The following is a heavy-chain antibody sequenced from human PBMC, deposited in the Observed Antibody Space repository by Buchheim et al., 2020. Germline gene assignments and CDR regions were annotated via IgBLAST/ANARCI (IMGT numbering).Heavy chain of an antibody. CDR3: AKGYSSGWYYFDY. Sequence: VQLVESGGGLVQPGGSLRLSCAASGITFSSYGMHWVRQAPGKGLEWVAVISYDGSNKYYADSVKGRFTISRDNSKNTMYLQMNSLRAEDTAVYYCAKGYSSGWYYFDYWGQGTL. V-gene: IGHV3-30*18. CDR2: ISYDGSNK. D-gene: IGHD6-19*01. CDR1: GITFSSYG. J-gene: IGHJ4*02.